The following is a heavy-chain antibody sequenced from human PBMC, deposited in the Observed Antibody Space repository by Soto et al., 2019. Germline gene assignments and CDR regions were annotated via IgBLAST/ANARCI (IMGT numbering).Heavy chain of an antibody. V-gene: IGHV3-23*01. J-gene: IGHJ3*02. CDR2: ISGSGGST. CDR1: GFSSSSYA. Sequence: GGSLRLSCAASGFSSSSYAMSWVRQVPGKGLEWVSVISGSGGSTYYADSVKGRFTISRDNSKNTLYLQMNSLSAEDTAVYYCAKSIVGATSAFDIWGQGTMVTVSS. CDR3: AKSIVGATSAFDI. D-gene: IGHD1-26*01.